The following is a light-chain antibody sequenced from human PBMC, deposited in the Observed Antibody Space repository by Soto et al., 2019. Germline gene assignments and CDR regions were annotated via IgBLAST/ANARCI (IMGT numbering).Light chain of an antibody. CDR1: QSISSW. CDR2: DAS. V-gene: IGKV1-5*01. Sequence: DIQMTPYPSTLSASVGDSVTITCRASQSISSWLAWYQQKPGKAPKLLIYDASSLESGVPSRFSGSGSGTEFTLTISSLQPDDFATYYCQQLNSYPITFGQGTRREIK. CDR3: QQLNSYPIT. J-gene: IGKJ5*01.